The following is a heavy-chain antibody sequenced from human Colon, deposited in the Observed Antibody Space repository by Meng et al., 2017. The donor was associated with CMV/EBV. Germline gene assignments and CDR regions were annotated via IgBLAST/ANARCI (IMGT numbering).Heavy chain of an antibody. V-gene: IGHV3-7*01. CDR2: IKQDGSEQ. CDR1: GFTFTSYW. Sequence: GESLKISCAASGFTFTSYWMSWVRQAPGKGLEWVASIKQDGSEQYYVDSVKGRFTISRDNAKNSLYLQMNSLRAEDTAVYYCARDGKYHPVATTDYWGQGTLVTVSS. CDR3: ARDGKYHPVATTDY. D-gene: IGHD5-12*01. J-gene: IGHJ4*02.